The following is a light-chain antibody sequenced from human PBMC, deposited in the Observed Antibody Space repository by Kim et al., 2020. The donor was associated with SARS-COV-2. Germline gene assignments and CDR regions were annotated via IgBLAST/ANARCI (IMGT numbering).Light chain of an antibody. Sequence: EIVMSQSPATLSVSAGERATPSCRASQSISSKLAWYQQKPGQAPRLLIYGATNRATGIPARFSGSGSGTEFTLTINILQSEDFAVYFCQQYESWPLTFGGGTKVDIK. CDR1: QSISSK. V-gene: IGKV3D-15*03. J-gene: IGKJ4*01. CDR2: GAT. CDR3: QQYESWPLT.